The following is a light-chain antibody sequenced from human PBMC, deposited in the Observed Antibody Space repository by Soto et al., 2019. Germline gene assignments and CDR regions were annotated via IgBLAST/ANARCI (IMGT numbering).Light chain of an antibody. V-gene: IGKV4-1*01. CDR3: QQYYSSVVT. CDR1: QSILSSSNNKNS. Sequence: DIVMTQAPDSLAVSLVETATINCKSSQSILSSSNNKNSLAWFQQQPGQPPTLLIYWASTRESGVPDRFSGSGSGTDFTLTISSLQGEDVAVYYCQQYYSSVVTFGQGTRLEIK. J-gene: IGKJ5*01. CDR2: WAS.